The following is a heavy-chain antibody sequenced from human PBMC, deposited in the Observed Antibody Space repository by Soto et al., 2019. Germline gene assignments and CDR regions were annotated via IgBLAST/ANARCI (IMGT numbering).Heavy chain of an antibody. CDR1: GFTFDDYA. J-gene: IGHJ4*02. D-gene: IGHD3-22*01. CDR2: ISWNSGSI. V-gene: IGHV3-9*01. CDR3: AKDISHYYDSSGYLAH. Sequence: PGGSLRLSCAASGFTFDDYAMHWVRQAPGKGLEWVSGISWNSGSIGYADSVKGRFTISRDNAKNSLYLQMNSLRAEDTALYYCAKDISHYYDSSGYLAHWGQGTLVTVSS.